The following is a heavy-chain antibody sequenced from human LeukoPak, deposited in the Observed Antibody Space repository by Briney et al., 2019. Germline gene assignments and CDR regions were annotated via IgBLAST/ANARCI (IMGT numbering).Heavy chain of an antibody. D-gene: IGHD3-10*01. J-gene: IGHJ4*02. CDR3: AKARYYYGSGRSYYFDY. CDR1: GFTFSSYG. CDR2: ISYDGSNK. V-gene: IGHV3-30*18. Sequence: GGSLRLSCAASGFTFSSYGMHWVRQAPGKGLKWVAVISYDGSNKYYADSVKGRFTISRDNSKNTLYLQMNSLRAEDTAVYYCAKARYYYGSGRSYYFDYWGQGTLVTVSS.